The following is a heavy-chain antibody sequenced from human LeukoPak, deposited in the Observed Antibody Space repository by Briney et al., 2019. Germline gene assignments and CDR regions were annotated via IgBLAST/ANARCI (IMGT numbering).Heavy chain of an antibody. CDR1: GFTFSSYW. D-gene: IGHD6-13*01. Sequence: GGSLRLSCAASGFTFSSYWMSWVRQAPGKGLEWVANIKQDGSEKYYVDSVKGRFTISRDNAKNSLYLQMNSLRAEDTAVYYCARDYSSSWLYYYGMDVWGKGTTVTVSS. CDR3: ARDYSSSWLYYYGMDV. V-gene: IGHV3-7*03. J-gene: IGHJ6*04. CDR2: IKQDGSEK.